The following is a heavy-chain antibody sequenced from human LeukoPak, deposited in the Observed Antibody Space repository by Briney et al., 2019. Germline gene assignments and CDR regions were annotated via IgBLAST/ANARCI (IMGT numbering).Heavy chain of an antibody. CDR3: ARVRAAATDY. CDR1: GFTFSSYW. CDR2: IKQDGSEK. V-gene: IGHV3-7*01. D-gene: IGHD2-15*01. J-gene: IGHJ4*02. Sequence: HPGGSLRLSCAASGFTFSSYWMSWVRQAPGKGLEWVANIKQDGSEKFYADSVKGRFTISRDNAKSSLYLQMNSLRAEDTAVYYCARVRAAATDYWGQGTLVTVSS.